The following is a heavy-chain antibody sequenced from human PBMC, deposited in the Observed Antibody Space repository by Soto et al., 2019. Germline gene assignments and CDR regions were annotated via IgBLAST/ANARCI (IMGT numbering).Heavy chain of an antibody. CDR1: GYTFTSYY. Sequence: GASVKVSCKASGYTFTSYYMHWVRQAPGQGLEWMGIINPSGGSTSYAQKFQGRVTMTRDKSTSTVYMELSSMRSEDTAVYYCARAGMRRWGAFDYWGEGTLVTVCS. V-gene: IGHV1-46*01. CDR2: INPSGGST. D-gene: IGHD1-26*01. J-gene: IGHJ4*02. CDR3: ARAGMRRWGAFDY.